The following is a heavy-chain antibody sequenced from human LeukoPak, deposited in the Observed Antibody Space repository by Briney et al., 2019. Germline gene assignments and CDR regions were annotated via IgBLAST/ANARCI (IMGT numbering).Heavy chain of an antibody. V-gene: IGHV4-38-2*02. J-gene: IGHJ5*02. CDR1: GYSISSGYY. CDR2: IYHSGST. D-gene: IGHD3-10*01. Sequence: PSETLSLTCTVSGYSISSGYYWGWIRQPPGKGLEWIGSIYHSGSTYYNPSLKSRVTISVDTSKNQFSLKLSSVTAADTAVYYCARAFMYYYGSGSYYRGEDWFDPWGQGTLVTVSS. CDR3: ARAFMYYYGSGSYYRGEDWFDP.